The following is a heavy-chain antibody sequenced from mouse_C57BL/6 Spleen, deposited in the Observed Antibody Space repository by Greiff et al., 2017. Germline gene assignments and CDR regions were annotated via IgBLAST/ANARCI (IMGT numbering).Heavy chain of an antibody. Sequence: VQLQQSGPELVKPGASVKISCKASGYSFTSYYIHWVKQRPGQGLEWIGWIYPGSGNTKYNEKFKGKATLTADTSSSTAYMQLSSLTSEDSAVYYCARLVTTVAPYAMDYWGQGTSVTVSS. CDR2: IYPGSGNT. D-gene: IGHD1-1*01. CDR3: ARLVTTVAPYAMDY. J-gene: IGHJ4*01. V-gene: IGHV1-66*01. CDR1: GYSFTSYY.